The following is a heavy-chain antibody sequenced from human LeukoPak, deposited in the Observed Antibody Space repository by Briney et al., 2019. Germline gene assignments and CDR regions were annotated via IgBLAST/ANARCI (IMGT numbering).Heavy chain of an antibody. D-gene: IGHD6-19*01. J-gene: IGHJ4*02. CDR3: AKDMVAVAGMGFDY. CDR2: INWNGGSP. Sequence: GGSLRLSCAGSGLKFDDYGMSWVRQAPGKGLEWVSGINWNGGSPTYADSVRGRFTISRGNAKNSLYLQMNSLRAEDTALYYCAKDMVAVAGMGFDYWGQGTLVTVSS. CDR1: GLKFDDYG. V-gene: IGHV3-20*04.